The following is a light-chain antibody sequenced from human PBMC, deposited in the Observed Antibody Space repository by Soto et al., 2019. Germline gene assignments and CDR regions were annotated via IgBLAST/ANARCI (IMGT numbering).Light chain of an antibody. V-gene: IGKV1-6*02. CDR3: LQDINYPWT. J-gene: IGKJ1*01. Sequence: TQSPLSLPVTLGQPASISCRSSQSLIYSNGNTYLNWYQQKPGKPPKVLIYGASNLQSGVPPRFSGSGSGTDFTLAISSLQPEDSATYYCLQDINYPWTFGQGTKVDIK. CDR2: GAS. CDR1: QSLIYSNG.